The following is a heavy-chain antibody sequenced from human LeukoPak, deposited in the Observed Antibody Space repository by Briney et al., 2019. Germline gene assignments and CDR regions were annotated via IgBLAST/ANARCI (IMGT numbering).Heavy chain of an antibody. J-gene: IGHJ6*03. Sequence: SVKVSCKASGGTFSSYTISWVRQAPGQGLDGMGRIIPILGIANYAQKFQGSVTITADKSTSTAYMELSSLRSEDTAVYYCARGPIVVVPAARYYYYYMDVWGKGTTVTVSS. V-gene: IGHV1-69*02. CDR3: ARGPIVVVPAARYYYYYMDV. CDR2: IIPILGIA. CDR1: GGTFSSYT. D-gene: IGHD2-2*01.